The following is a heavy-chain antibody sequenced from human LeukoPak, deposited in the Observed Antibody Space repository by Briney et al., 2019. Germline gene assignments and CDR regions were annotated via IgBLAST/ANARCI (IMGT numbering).Heavy chain of an antibody. CDR2: IYYSGST. Sequence: PSETLSLTCTVSGGSISSSSYYWGWIRQPPGKGLEWIGSIYYSGSTYYNPSLKSRVTISVDTSKDQFSLKLSSVTAADTAVYYCARPKYYDFWSGYGEGDYWGQGTLVTVSS. CDR1: GGSISSSSYY. CDR3: ARPKYYDFWSGYGEGDY. D-gene: IGHD3-3*01. J-gene: IGHJ4*02. V-gene: IGHV4-39*01.